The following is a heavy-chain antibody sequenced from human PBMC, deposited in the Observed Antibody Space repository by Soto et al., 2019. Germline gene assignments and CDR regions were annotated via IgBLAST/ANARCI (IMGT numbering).Heavy chain of an antibody. V-gene: IGHV1-2*02. J-gene: IGHJ6*01. CDR2: INPNSGGT. D-gene: IGHD3-10*01. Sequence: GASVKVSCKASGYTFTGYYMHWVRQAPGQGLEWMGWINPNSGGTNYAQKFQGRVTMTRDTSISTAYMELSRLRSDDTAVHYCASYYYGFGSYPNYYYYGMDVWGQGATVNVSS. CDR3: ASYYYGFGSYPNYYYYGMDV. CDR1: GYTFTGYY.